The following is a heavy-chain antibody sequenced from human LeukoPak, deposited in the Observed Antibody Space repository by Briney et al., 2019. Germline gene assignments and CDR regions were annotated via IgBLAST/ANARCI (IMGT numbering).Heavy chain of an antibody. CDR2: IYTSGST. V-gene: IGHV4-4*07. CDR3: ARDLVTSYYYYMDV. D-gene: IGHD4-23*01. Sequence: SETLSLTCTVSGGSISSYYWSWIRQPAGKGLEWIGRIYTSGSTNYNPSLKSRVTMSVDTSKNQFSLRLSSVTAADTAVYYCARDLVTSYYYYMDVWGKGTTVTVS. CDR1: GGSISSYY. J-gene: IGHJ6*03.